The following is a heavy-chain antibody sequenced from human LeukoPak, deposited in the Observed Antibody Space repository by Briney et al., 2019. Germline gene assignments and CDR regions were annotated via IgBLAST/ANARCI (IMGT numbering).Heavy chain of an antibody. J-gene: IGHJ6*03. Sequence: SETLSLTCTVSGDSISNYYWSWIRQPPGKGLEWIGYINYSGSTKYNPSLKSRVTISVDTSKNQFSLKLTSVTAADTAVYHCARNGRYCSGGGCSGYYYYMDVWGKGTTVTVSS. CDR1: GDSISNYY. D-gene: IGHD2-15*01. V-gene: IGHV4-59*01. CDR2: INYSGST. CDR3: ARNGRYCSGGGCSGYYYYMDV.